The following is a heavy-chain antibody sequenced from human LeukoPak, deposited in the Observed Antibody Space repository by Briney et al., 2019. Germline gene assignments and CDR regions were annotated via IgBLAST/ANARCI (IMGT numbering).Heavy chain of an antibody. D-gene: IGHD2-21*01. CDR2: IFYSGST. CDR1: GVSISNYY. J-gene: IGHJ4*02. V-gene: IGHV4-59*01. CDR3: ARHVVASSPLAY. Sequence: SETLSLTCTVSGVSISNYYWSWIRQPPGKGLEWIGYIFYSGSTNYNPSLKSRVTISVDTSKNQFSLKLSSVTAADTAVYYCARHVVASSPLAYWGQGTLVTVSS.